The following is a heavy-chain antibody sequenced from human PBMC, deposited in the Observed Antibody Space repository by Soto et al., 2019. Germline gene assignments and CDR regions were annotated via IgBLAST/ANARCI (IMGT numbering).Heavy chain of an antibody. CDR1: GFTFSDHY. Sequence: QPGGSLRLSCAASGFTFSDHYLDWVRQAPGRGLEWVARSRNKAKAYSTDYAAPVKGRFTMSRDDSKKSLDLQMNSLNAEDTAVYYCVSPVVVAATGPFDIWGQGTMVTVSS. V-gene: IGHV3-72*01. CDR3: VSPVVVAATGPFDI. CDR2: SRNKAKAYST. J-gene: IGHJ3*02. D-gene: IGHD2-15*01.